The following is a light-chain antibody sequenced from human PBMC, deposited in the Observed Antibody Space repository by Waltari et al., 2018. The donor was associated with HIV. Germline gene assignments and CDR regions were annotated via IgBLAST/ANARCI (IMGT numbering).Light chain of an antibody. CDR1: SSDVGGSKH. CDR2: EVN. CDR3: NSYAGSNNWV. J-gene: IGLJ3*02. V-gene: IGLV2-8*01. Sequence: QSALTQPPSASRSPGQSLTISCTATSSDVGGSKHVSWYQQHPGKAPKLMIYEVNKRPSGVPDRFSGSKSANTASLTVSGLQADDEADYYCNSYAGSNNWVFGGGTKLTVL.